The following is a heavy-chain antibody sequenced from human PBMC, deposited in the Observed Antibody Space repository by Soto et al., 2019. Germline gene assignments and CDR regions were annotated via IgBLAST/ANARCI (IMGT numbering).Heavy chain of an antibody. Sequence: PGESLKISCKGSGYSFTSYWIGWVRQMPGKGLEWMGIIYPGDSDTRYSPSFQGQVTISADKSISTAYLQWSSLKASDTAMYYCARLAFYSNYEIYYYYGMDVWGQGTTVTVSS. V-gene: IGHV5-51*01. CDR3: ARLAFYSNYEIYYYYGMDV. J-gene: IGHJ6*02. CDR1: GYSFTSYW. CDR2: IYPGDSDT. D-gene: IGHD4-4*01.